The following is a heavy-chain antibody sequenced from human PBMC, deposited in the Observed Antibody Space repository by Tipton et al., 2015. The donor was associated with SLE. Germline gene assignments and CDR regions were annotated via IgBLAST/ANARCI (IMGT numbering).Heavy chain of an antibody. Sequence: TLSLTCTISGGSISNRSYSWGWIRQPPGKGLEWIGTIYYGGSTYYNPSLKSRVTISVDTFKNQFSLKVNSVIAADTAVYYCARGSKGLRWGQNAFDIWGQGTMVTVSS. CDR3: ARGSKGLRWGQNAFDI. V-gene: IGHV4-39*07. D-gene: IGHD5-12*01. CDR2: IYYGGST. J-gene: IGHJ3*02. CDR1: GGSISNRSYS.